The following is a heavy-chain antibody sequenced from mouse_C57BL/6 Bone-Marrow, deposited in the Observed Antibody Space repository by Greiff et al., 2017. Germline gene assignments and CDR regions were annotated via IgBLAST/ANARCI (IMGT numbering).Heavy chain of an antibody. V-gene: IGHV2-2*01. J-gene: IGHJ3*01. Sequence: VQLQQSGPGLVQPSQSLSITCTVSGFSLTSYGVHWVRQSPGKGLEWLGVIWSGGSTDYNAAFISRLSISKDNSKSQVFFKMNSLQADDTAIYYCASPYYYGSSPAWFAYWGQGTLVTVSA. CDR2: IWSGGST. D-gene: IGHD1-1*01. CDR1: GFSLTSYG. CDR3: ASPYYYGSSPAWFAY.